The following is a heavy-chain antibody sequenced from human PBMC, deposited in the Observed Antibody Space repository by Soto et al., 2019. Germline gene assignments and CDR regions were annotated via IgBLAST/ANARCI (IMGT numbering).Heavy chain of an antibody. CDR3: AREIMPLTNDWYFDL. J-gene: IGHJ2*01. Sequence: QVQLQESGPGLVKPSETLSLTCTVSGGSISGGVHSWSWIRQPPGKGLEWIGHIFDSGSTYYNQSLKCRLTISVDTSKNQFSLRLSSVTAADTAVYYCAREIMPLTNDWYFDLWGRGTLVTVSS. CDR2: IFDSGST. V-gene: IGHV4-30-4*01. D-gene: IGHD2-8*01. CDR1: GGSISGGVHS.